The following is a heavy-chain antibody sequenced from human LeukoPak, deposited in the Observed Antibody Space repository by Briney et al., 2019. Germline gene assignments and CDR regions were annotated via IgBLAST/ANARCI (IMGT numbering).Heavy chain of an antibody. J-gene: IGHJ4*02. CDR2: INHSGST. D-gene: IGHD6-19*01. Sequence: SETLSLTCAVYGGSFSGYYWSWIRQPPGKGREWIREINHSGSTNYNPSLKSRVPISVDTSKNQFSLKLSSVSAAATGVYYCARGRGAVAGNWLPYFDYWGEGTLVSVSS. V-gene: IGHV4-34*01. CDR3: ARGRGAVAGNWLPYFDY. CDR1: GGSFSGYY.